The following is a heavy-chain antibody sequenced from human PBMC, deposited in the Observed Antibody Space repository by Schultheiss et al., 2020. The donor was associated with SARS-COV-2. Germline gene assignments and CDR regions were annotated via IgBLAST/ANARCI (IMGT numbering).Heavy chain of an antibody. Sequence: SETLSLTCTVSGGSISSGGYYWSWIRQHPGKGLEWIGYIYYSGSTNYNPSLKSRVTISVDTSKNQFSLKLSSVTAADTAVYYCARGGIAAAGTDYWGQGTLVTVSS. CDR2: IYYSGST. CDR3: ARGGIAAAGTDY. CDR1: GGSISSGGYY. D-gene: IGHD6-13*01. V-gene: IGHV4-61*08. J-gene: IGHJ4*02.